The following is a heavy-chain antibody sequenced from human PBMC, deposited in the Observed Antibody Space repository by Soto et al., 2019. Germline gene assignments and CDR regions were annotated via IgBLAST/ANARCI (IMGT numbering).Heavy chain of an antibody. Sequence: ASVKVSCKASGLTFSDSAVQWVRQARGQRLEWIGWIVVGSNNRDYEQKFQQRVTIIRDMSRNTVYMELSRLTADDTAMYYWAAAETYDGSGYAYWGKGTLVTVSS. J-gene: IGHJ4*02. CDR2: IVVGSNNR. D-gene: IGHD3-22*01. CDR1: GLTFSDSA. V-gene: IGHV1-58*01. CDR3: AAAETYDGSGYAY.